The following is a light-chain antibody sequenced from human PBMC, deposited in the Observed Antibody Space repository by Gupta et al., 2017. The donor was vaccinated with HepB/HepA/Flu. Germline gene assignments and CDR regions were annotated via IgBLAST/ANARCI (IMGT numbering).Light chain of an antibody. J-gene: IGLJ2*01. CDR1: KLGDKY. V-gene: IGLV3-1*01. CDR3: QAWDSSTGEV. CDR2: QDS. Sequence: SYELTQPPSVSVSPGPTASITCSGDKLGDKYACWYQQKPGQSPVLVIYQDSKRPSGIPERFSGSNAGNTATLTISGPEAMEEADYYCQAWDSSTGEVFGGGIKLTVL.